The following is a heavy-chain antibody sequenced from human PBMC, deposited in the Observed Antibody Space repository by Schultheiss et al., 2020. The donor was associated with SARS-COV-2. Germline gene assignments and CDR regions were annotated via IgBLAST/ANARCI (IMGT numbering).Heavy chain of an antibody. D-gene: IGHD2/OR15-2a*01. V-gene: IGHV3-23*01. CDR2: ISGSGDSI. Sequence: GGSLRLSCAASGFTFSGYAMNWVRQAPGQGLEWVSIISGSGDSIYYADSVKGRFTISRDNSKNMLFMQMNSLRAEDTALYFCAKGLSPLAPGSRVNDYWGQGTPVTVSS. CDR1: GFTFSGYA. CDR3: AKGLSPLAPGSRVNDY. J-gene: IGHJ4*02.